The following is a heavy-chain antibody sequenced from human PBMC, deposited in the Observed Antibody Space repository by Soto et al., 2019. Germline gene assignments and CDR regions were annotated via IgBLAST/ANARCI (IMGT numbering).Heavy chain of an antibody. CDR2: IYYSGST. CDR3: ARSVDP. J-gene: IGHJ5*02. V-gene: IGHV4-59*02. Sequence: SETLSLTCTVSGGSVSGYHWSWIRQHPGKGLEWIGYIYYSGSTDYNPSLKSRVTISVDTSKNQFSLKLSSVTAADTAVYYCARSVDPWGQGTLVTVSS. CDR1: GGSVSGYH.